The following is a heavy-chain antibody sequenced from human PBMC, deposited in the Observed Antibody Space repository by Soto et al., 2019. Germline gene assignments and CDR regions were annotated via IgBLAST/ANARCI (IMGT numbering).Heavy chain of an antibody. V-gene: IGHV4-31*03. CDR2: IHYSGGATYSP. Sequence: QVQLQESGPGLVEPSQTLSLICTVSGASIITDGYYWTWIRQHPGKGLEWLGYIHYSGGATYSPSYNPSLQSRIAISVDISKSMFSLKLTSVTAADTAVYYCARVPTYDQDSIGYQPFHPGGQGTLVTVSS. CDR1: GASIITDGYY. CDR3: ARVPTYDQDSIGYQPFHP. D-gene: IGHD3-22*01. J-gene: IGHJ5*02.